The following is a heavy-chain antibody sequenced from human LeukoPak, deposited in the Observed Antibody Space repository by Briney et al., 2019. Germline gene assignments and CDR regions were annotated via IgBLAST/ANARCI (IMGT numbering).Heavy chain of an antibody. D-gene: IGHD1-26*01. V-gene: IGHV3-30-3*01. J-gene: IGHJ4*02. CDR2: FSYDGNNN. CDR3: ARDHFSGRHQGVFDY. Sequence: GGSLRLSCVASGFTFSSYAMHWARQAPGKGLEWVAVFSYDGNNNYYADSVKGRFTISRDTSKNTLYLQMNSLRAEDTAVYYCARDHFSGRHQGVFDYWGQGTLVTVSS. CDR1: GFTFSSYA.